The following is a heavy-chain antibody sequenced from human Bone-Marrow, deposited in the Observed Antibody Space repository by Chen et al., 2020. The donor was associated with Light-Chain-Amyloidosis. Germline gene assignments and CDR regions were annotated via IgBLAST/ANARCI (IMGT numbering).Heavy chain of an antibody. CDR1: GFNFSSFG. D-gene: IGHD3-10*01. Sequence: EVQLVESGGGLVQPGGCLRLSCATSGFNFSSFGMSWFRQAPGKGLELVSTVSGSTFSTYYAGAVKGRFIISRDNCKSTLYLQMNSLRAVDTAVYFCTRKGGYFDFWCQGSLVTVSS. V-gene: IGHV3-23*04. CDR3: TRKGGYFDF. CDR2: VSGSTFST. J-gene: IGHJ4*02.